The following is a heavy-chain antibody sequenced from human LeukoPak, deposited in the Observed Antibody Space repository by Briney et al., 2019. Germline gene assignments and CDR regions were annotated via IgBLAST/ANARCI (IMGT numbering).Heavy chain of an antibody. J-gene: IGHJ4*02. D-gene: IGHD4-17*01. Sequence: PSETLSLTCTVSGGSISSYYWSWIRQPPGKGLEWIGRIYTSGSTNYNPSLKSRVTISVDTSKNQFSLKLSSVTAADTAVYYCARAWNPKLRNDYGDFGRSTFDYWGQGTLVTVSS. CDR3: ARAWNPKLRNDYGDFGRSTFDY. CDR2: IYTSGST. CDR1: GGSISSYY. V-gene: IGHV4-4*07.